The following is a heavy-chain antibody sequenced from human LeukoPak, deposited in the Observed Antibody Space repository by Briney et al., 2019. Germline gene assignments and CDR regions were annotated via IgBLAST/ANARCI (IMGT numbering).Heavy chain of an antibody. CDR1: GGSFSGYY. CDR2: INHSGST. CDR3: ARGVAAADAFDI. V-gene: IGHV4-34*01. D-gene: IGHD6-13*01. Sequence: SETLSLTCAVYGGSFSGYYWSWIRQPPGKGLEWIGEINHSGSTNYNPSLKSRVTISVDTSKNQFSLQLNSVTPEDTAVYYCARGVAAADAFDIWGQGTMVTVSS. J-gene: IGHJ3*02.